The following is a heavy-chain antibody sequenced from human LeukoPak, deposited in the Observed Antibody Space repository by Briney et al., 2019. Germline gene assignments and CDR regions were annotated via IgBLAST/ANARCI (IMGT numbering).Heavy chain of an antibody. D-gene: IGHD2-15*01. Sequence: PGGSLRLSCAASGFAFSYYGMHWVRHAPGKGLGWVAVISHDGSNIHYGDSVKGRFTTSRDNSKNTVCLQMNSLRAEETAIYYCAKDPYRVVVATGNYLDPWGQGTLVTVSS. CDR2: ISHDGSNI. V-gene: IGHV3-30*18. J-gene: IGHJ5*02. CDR1: GFAFSYYG. CDR3: AKDPYRVVVATGNYLDP.